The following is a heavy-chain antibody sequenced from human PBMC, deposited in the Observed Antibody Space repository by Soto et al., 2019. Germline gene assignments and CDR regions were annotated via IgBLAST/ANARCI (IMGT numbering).Heavy chain of an antibody. J-gene: IGHJ4*02. Sequence: QLQLQASGPGLVKPSETLSLTCTVSGGSISRSRCYWGWIRQPPGPGLEWIGSIYYSGSTYYNPTLKSRVTISVDTSKNQCSLKLSSVTAADTAVYYCARRMAAVGATTIDYWGQGTLVTVSS. V-gene: IGHV4-39*01. CDR3: ARRMAAVGATTIDY. CDR1: GGSISRSRCY. CDR2: IYYSGST. D-gene: IGHD1-26*01.